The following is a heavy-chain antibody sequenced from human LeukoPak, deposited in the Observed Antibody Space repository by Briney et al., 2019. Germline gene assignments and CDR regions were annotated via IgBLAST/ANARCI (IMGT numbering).Heavy chain of an antibody. CDR3: ARVYGSGYDFRGAFDI. V-gene: IGHV4-61*02. J-gene: IGHJ3*02. Sequence: SETLSLTCTVSGGSISSGSYYWSWIRQPAGKGLEWIGRIYPSGSTNYNPSLKSRVTISVDTSKNQFSLKLSSVTAADTAVYYCARVYGSGYDFRGAFDIWGQGTMVTVSS. CDR2: IYPSGST. CDR1: GGSISSGSYY. D-gene: IGHD5-12*01.